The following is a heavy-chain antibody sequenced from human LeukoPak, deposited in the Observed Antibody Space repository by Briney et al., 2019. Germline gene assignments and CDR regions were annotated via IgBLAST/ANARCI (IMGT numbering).Heavy chain of an antibody. V-gene: IGHV1-2*06. J-gene: IGHJ4*02. Sequence: GASVKVSCKASGYTFTGYYIHWLRQAPGQGLEWMGRINPNSGGTNYAQKFQGRVTMTRDTSISTAYMELSRLRSDDTAVYYCAREFYLYYFDYWGQGTLVIVSS. CDR2: INPNSGGT. CDR3: AREFYLYYFDY. CDR1: GYTFTGYY.